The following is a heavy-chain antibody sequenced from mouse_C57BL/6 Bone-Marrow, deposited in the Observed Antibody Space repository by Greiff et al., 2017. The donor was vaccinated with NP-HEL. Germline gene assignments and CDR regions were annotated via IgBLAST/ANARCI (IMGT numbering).Heavy chain of an antibody. J-gene: IGHJ4*01. V-gene: IGHV1-76*01. CDR2: IYPGSGNT. D-gene: IGHD1-1*01. CDR3: ARGGLLLRDYYGMDY. Sequence: VQGVESGAELVRPGASVKLSCKASGYTFTDYYINWVKQRPGQGLEWIARIYPGSGNTYYNEKFKGKATLTAEKSSSTAYMQLSSLTSEDSAVYFCARGGLLLRDYYGMDYWGQGTSVTVSS. CDR1: GYTFTDYY.